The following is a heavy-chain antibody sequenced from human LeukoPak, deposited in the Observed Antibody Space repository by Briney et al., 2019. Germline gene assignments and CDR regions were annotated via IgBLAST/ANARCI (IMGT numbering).Heavy chain of an antibody. CDR1: GLTFSGSA. J-gene: IGHJ4*02. D-gene: IGHD3-22*01. CDR3: TGDNFDSSVKFDY. V-gene: IGHV3-73*01. CDR2: IRSKANNYAT. Sequence: GGFLKLSCVVSGLTFSGSAVHWVRQASGKGLEWVGRIRSKANNYATAYAASVKGRFTISRDDSKNTAYLQMNSLKTEDTAVYYCTGDNFDSSVKFDYWGQGTLVTVSS.